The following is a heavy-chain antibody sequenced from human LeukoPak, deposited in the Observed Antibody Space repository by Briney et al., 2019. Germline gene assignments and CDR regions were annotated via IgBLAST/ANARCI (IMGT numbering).Heavy chain of an antibody. CDR3: ARASIQGYESSMASEEGLDY. D-gene: IGHD2-15*01. CDR1: GGAIRSGDYY. V-gene: IGHV4-30-4*01. Sequence: PSETLSLTCTVSGGAIRSGDYYWSWIRQPPGKGLKWIGYIYYSGSTYYNPSLKSRVSISVDTSKNQFSLKVSSVTVADTAVYYCARASIQGYESSMASEEGLDYWGQGTLVTVSS. J-gene: IGHJ4*02. CDR2: IYYSGST.